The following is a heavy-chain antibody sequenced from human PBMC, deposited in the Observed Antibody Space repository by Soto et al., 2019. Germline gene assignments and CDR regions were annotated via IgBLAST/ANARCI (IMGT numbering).Heavy chain of an antibody. D-gene: IGHD3-22*01. CDR2: INPNSGGT. Sequence: ASVTVSCKASGYTFTSYYMHWVRQAPGQGLEWMGIINPNSGGTNYAQKFQGWVTMTRDTSISTAYMELSRLRSDDTAVYYCARDYYYDSSGYSYYYGMDVWGQGTTVTVSS. CDR1: GYTFTSYY. V-gene: IGHV1-2*04. CDR3: ARDYYYDSSGYSYYYGMDV. J-gene: IGHJ6*02.